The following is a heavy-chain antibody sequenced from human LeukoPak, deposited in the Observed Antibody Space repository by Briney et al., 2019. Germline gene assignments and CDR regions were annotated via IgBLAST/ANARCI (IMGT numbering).Heavy chain of an antibody. D-gene: IGHD4-4*01. Sequence: GASVKVSCKASGGTFSSYAISWVRQAPGQGLEWMGRIIPILGIANYAQKFQGRVTITADKSTSTAYMELSSLRSEDTAVYYCAREGAYDYSNSKGFDYWGQGTLVTVSS. CDR2: IIPILGIA. CDR3: AREGAYDYSNSKGFDY. CDR1: GGTFSSYA. J-gene: IGHJ4*02. V-gene: IGHV1-69*04.